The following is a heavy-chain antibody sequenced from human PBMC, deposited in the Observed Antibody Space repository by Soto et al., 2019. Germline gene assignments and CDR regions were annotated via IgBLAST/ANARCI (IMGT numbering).Heavy chain of an antibody. CDR3: AREGGSGSYLATPYYYYYYMDV. V-gene: IGHV1-18*01. J-gene: IGHJ6*03. CDR2: ISAYNGNT. D-gene: IGHD3-10*01. Sequence: ASVKVSCKASGYTFTSYGISWVRQAPGQGLEWMGWISAYNGNTNYAQKLQGRVTMTTDTSTSTAYMELRSLRSDDTAVYYCAREGGSGSYLATPYYYYYYMDVWGKGTTVTVSS. CDR1: GYTFTSYG.